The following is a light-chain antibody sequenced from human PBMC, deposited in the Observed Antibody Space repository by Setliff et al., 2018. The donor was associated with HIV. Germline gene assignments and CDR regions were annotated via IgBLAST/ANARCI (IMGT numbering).Light chain of an antibody. CDR3: CSYTSSLTYV. Sequence: QSALTQPRSVSGSPGQSVTISCTGTSSNVGGYDYVSWYQQYPGKAPKLMIYDVTKRPSGVSSRFSGSKSGNTASLTISGLQAEDQADYYCCSYTSSLTYVFGTGTKVTVL. J-gene: IGLJ1*01. CDR1: SSNVGGYDY. V-gene: IGLV2-11*01. CDR2: DVT.